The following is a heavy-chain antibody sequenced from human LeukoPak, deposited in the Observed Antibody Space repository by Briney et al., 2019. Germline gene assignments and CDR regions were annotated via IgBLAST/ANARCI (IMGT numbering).Heavy chain of an antibody. D-gene: IGHD4-17*01. V-gene: IGHV4-30-4*01. CDR1: GDSISSGDYY. J-gene: IGHJ4*02. CDR3: ARGYGDYSLYYFDY. Sequence: PSQTLSLTCTASGDSISSGDYYWSWIRQPPGKGLEWIGYIYYSGTTYYNPSLKSRLIISVDTSKNQFSLKLSSVTAADTAVYYCARGYGDYSLYYFDYWGQGTLVTVSS. CDR2: IYYSGTT.